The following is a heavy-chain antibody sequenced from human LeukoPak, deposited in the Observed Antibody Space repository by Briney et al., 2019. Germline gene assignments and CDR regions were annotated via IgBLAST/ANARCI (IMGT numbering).Heavy chain of an antibody. J-gene: IGHJ6*04. V-gene: IGHV1-8*01. CDR3: AVNYYGSGSYYLDV. D-gene: IGHD3-10*01. CDR2: MNPNSGNT. CDR1: GYTFTSYD. Sequence: ASVKVSCKASGYTFTSYDINWVRQATGQGLEWMGWMNPNSGNTGYAQKFQGRVTMTRNTSISTAYMELSSLRSEDTAVYYCAVNYYGSGSYYLDVWGKGTTVTISS.